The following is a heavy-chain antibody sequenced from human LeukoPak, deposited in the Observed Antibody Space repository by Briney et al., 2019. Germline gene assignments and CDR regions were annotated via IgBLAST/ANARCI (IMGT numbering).Heavy chain of an antibody. D-gene: IGHD5-12*01. J-gene: IGHJ6*03. Sequence: SETLSLTCTVSGGSISSYYWSWIRQPPGKGLEWIGYIYYSGSTNYHPSLKSRVTISVDTSKNQFSLKLSSVTAADTAVYYCARSFSGYDLAYYYYMDVWGKGTTVTVSS. CDR1: GGSISSYY. CDR3: ARSFSGYDLAYYYYMDV. V-gene: IGHV4-59*01. CDR2: IYYSGST.